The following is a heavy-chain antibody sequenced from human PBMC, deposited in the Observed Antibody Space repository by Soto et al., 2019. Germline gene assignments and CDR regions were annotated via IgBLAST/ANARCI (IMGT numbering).Heavy chain of an antibody. D-gene: IGHD1-26*01. Sequence: EVQLLESGGGLVQPGGSLRLSCAASGFTFSSYAMSWVRQAPGKGLEWVSAISGSGGSTYYTDSVKGRFTNSRDNSKNTLYLQMSSLRAEDTAVYYCAKPPRSWEVISWYFDLWGRGTLVTVSS. V-gene: IGHV3-23*01. J-gene: IGHJ2*01. CDR3: AKPPRSWEVISWYFDL. CDR1: GFTFSSYA. CDR2: ISGSGGST.